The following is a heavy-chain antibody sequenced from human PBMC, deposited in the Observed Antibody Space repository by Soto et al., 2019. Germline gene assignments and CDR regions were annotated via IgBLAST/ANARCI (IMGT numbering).Heavy chain of an antibody. CDR2: ISGSAGTT. CDR1: GFTFSSYA. J-gene: IGHJ4*02. Sequence: EVQLLESGGGLVQPGGSLRLSCAASGFTFSSYAMRWVRQAPGKGLEWVAVISGSAGTTYYADSVKGRFTISRDNCKNTRYLQMNSLRAEDTAVYYCAKGRGYSYGTDDYWGQGTLVTVSS. CDR3: AKGRGYSYGTDDY. V-gene: IGHV3-23*01. D-gene: IGHD5-18*01.